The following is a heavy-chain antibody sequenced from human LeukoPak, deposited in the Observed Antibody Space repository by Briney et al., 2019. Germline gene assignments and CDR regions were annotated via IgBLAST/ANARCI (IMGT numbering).Heavy chain of an antibody. D-gene: IGHD6-13*01. Sequence: ASVEVSCKASGYSFSNYDINWVRQATGQGLEWMGWMNPNSGNTGYAQNFQGRVTITTNTSISTAYLELSSLRSEDTAVYYCANNLASWSDITYFEIWGQGTLVTVSS. CDR3: ANNLASWSDITYFEI. CDR1: GYSFSNYD. J-gene: IGHJ3*02. V-gene: IGHV1-8*03. CDR2: MNPNSGNT.